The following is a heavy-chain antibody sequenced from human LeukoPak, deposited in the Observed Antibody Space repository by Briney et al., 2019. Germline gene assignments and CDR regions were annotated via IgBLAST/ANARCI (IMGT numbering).Heavy chain of an antibody. CDR2: IYVDGRTT. CDR3: IRDFRSADL. CDR1: GFTFSNYW. J-gene: IGHJ5*02. Sequence: PGGSLRLSCVASGFTFSNYWMHWVRQPPGKGLVWVSRIYVDGRTTNYADSVKGRFTISRDNAKNTVYLEMNSLSVEDTVTYYCIRDFRSADLWGQGTLVTVTS. V-gene: IGHV3-74*01.